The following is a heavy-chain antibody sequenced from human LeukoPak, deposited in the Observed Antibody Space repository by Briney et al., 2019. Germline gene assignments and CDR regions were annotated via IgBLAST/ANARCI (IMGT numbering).Heavy chain of an antibody. CDR1: GGTFSSYA. V-gene: IGHV1-8*02. D-gene: IGHD2-2*02. CDR2: MNPNSGNT. J-gene: IGHJ6*03. Sequence: ASVKVSCKASGGTFSSYAISWVRQATGQGLEWMGWMNPNSGNTGYAQKFQGRVTMTRNTSISTAYMELSSLRSEDTAVYYCARGLPYPSYYYYMDVWGKGTTVTVSS. CDR3: ARGLPYPSYYYYMDV.